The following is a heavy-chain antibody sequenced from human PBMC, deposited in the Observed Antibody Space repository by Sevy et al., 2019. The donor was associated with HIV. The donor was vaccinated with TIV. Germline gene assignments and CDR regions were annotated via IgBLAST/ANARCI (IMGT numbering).Heavy chain of an antibody. J-gene: IGHJ5*01. D-gene: IGHD4-17*01. CDR1: GFTFSSYG. CDR2: ITYDGSNQ. CDR3: AKDHALTTLWVNNWFES. Sequence: GGSLRLPCAASGFTFSSYGMHWVRQAPGKGLEWVAVITYDGSNQYYTDSVKGRFTISRDDSKNTLYLQMNSLRAEDTAVYYCAKDHALTTLWVNNWFESWGQGTLVTVSS. V-gene: IGHV3-30*18.